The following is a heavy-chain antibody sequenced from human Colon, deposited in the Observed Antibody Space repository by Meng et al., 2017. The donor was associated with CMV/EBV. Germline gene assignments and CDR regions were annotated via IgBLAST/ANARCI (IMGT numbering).Heavy chain of an antibody. Sequence: GGSLRLSCAASGFTFSSYWMNWVRQAPGKGLEWVANIKQDGSEKYYVDSVKGRFTISRDNAKNSLYLRMNSLRAEDTAVYYCARDGTVYYYGMDVWGQGTTVTVSS. J-gene: IGHJ6*02. CDR1: GFTFSSYW. CDR2: IKQDGSEK. CDR3: ARDGTVYYYGMDV. V-gene: IGHV3-7*01. D-gene: IGHD1-1*01.